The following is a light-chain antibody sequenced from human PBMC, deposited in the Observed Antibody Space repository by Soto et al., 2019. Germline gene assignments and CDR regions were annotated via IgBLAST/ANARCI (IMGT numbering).Light chain of an antibody. Sequence: EIVLTQSRSTLSVSPGQRVTLSCRASQSVDINLAWYQQKPGQAPRLIIYGASTRATGIPARFSGSGYGTEFNLTISSLQTDDFATYYCQQYNSYPLTFGGGTKVDIK. CDR2: GAS. CDR1: QSVDIN. J-gene: IGKJ4*01. CDR3: QQYNSYPLT. V-gene: IGKV3-15*01.